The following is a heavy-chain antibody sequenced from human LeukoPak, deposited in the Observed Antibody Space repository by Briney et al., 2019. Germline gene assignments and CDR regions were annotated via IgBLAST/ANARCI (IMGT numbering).Heavy chain of an antibody. CDR1: GYTFTSYD. D-gene: IGHD4-17*01. CDR2: IIPILGIA. Sequence: SVKVSCKASGYTFTSYDINWVRQAPGQGLEWMGRIIPILGIANYAQKFQGRVTITADKSTSTAYMELSSLRSEDTAVYYCARDSMTTVTTGTFDYWGQGTLVTVSS. V-gene: IGHV1-69*04. CDR3: ARDSMTTVTTGTFDY. J-gene: IGHJ4*02.